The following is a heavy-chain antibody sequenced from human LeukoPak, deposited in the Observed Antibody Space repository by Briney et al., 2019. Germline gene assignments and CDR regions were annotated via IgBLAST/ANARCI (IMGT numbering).Heavy chain of an antibody. D-gene: IGHD2-15*01. CDR1: GFTFSSYA. V-gene: IGHV3-23*01. J-gene: IGHJ4*02. CDR3: AKGYCSGGICYSTPDY. CDR2: ISDSGGST. Sequence: GASLRLSCAASGFTFSSYAMSWVRQTPGKGLEWVSTISDSGGSTYHADSVKGRFTISRDNSKNTLYLQMNSLRAEDTAIYYCAKGYCSGGICYSTPDYWGQGTLVTVSS.